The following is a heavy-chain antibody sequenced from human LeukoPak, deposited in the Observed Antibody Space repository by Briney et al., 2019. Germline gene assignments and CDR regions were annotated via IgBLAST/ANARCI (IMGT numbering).Heavy chain of an antibody. V-gene: IGHV4-39*07. CDR3: ARSWYVPFDY. D-gene: IGHD6-13*01. CDR2: INHSGST. CDR1: GGSVSSGSYY. Sequence: SETLSLTCTVSGGSVSSGSYYWSWIRQPPGKGLEWIGEINHSGSTNYNPSLKSRVTISVDTSKNQFSLKLSSVTAADTAVYYCARSWYVPFDYWGQGTLVTVSS. J-gene: IGHJ4*02.